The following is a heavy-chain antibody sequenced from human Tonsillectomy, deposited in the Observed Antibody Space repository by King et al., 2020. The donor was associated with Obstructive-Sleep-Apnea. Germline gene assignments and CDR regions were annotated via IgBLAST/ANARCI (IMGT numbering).Heavy chain of an antibody. Sequence: EVQLVESGGGLVQPGGSLRLSCAASGFTFSDYSMNWVRQAPGKGLEWVSFISSTSTTIYYADSVKGRFTISRDNAKNSLYLQMNSLRAEDTAVYYCARDGDSGSRNYYYYGMDVWGQGTTVTVSS. D-gene: IGHD1-26*01. V-gene: IGHV3-48*04. CDR1: GFTFSDYS. J-gene: IGHJ6*02. CDR3: ARDGDSGSRNYYYYGMDV. CDR2: ISSTSTTI.